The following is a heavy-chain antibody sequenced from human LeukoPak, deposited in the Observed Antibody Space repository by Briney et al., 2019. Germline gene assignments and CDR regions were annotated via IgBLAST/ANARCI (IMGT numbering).Heavy chain of an antibody. CDR3: ARVHSLGDCSGGTCYVPFHI. Sequence: SETLFLTCTVSGYYLSNGYYWSWIRQPPGKELEWIGTIYYNGNTYYNPALNRRDTRSVDTYKHQFSVKLSSVTAAGTSVYDCARVHSLGDCSGGTCYVPFHIWGQGTTVTVSS. CDR2: IYYNGNT. V-gene: IGHV4-38-2*02. CDR1: GYYLSNGYY. D-gene: IGHD2-15*01. J-gene: IGHJ3*02.